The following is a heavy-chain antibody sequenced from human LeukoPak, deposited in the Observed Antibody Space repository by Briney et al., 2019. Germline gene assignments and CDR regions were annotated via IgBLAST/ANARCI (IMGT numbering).Heavy chain of an antibody. CDR2: IKSKTDGGTT. D-gene: IGHD3-16*01. CDR3: ARGYDYVWGSHSDY. V-gene: IGHV3-15*01. J-gene: IGHJ4*02. Sequence: WIRQAPGKGLEWVGRIKSKTDGGTTDYAAPVKGRFTISRDNAKNSLYLQMNSLRAEDTAVYYCARGYDYVWGSHSDYWGQGTLVTVSS.